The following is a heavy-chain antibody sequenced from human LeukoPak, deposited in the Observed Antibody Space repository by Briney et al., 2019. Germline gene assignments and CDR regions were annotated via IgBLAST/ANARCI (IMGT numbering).Heavy chain of an antibody. CDR2: INPNSGGT. CDR1: GYTFTGYY. J-gene: IGHJ6*03. Sequence: ASVNVSCKASGYTFTGYYMHWVRQAPGQGLEWMGWINPNSGGTNYAQKFQGRVTMTRDTSISTAYMELSRLRSDDTAVYYCARPMVRGVIIPRDYYYYMDVWGKGTTVTVSS. CDR3: ARPMVRGVIIPRDYYYYMDV. D-gene: IGHD3-10*01. V-gene: IGHV1-2*02.